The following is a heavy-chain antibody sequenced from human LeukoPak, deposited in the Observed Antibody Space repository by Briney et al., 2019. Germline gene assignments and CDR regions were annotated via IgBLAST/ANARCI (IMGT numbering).Heavy chain of an antibody. Sequence: ASVKVSCKASGYTFTSYDINRVRQATGQGLEWMGWMNPNSGNTGYAQKFQGRVTMTRNTSISTAYMKLSSLRSEDTAVYYCARMGLVGATAGFDYWGQGTLVTVSS. J-gene: IGHJ4*02. V-gene: IGHV1-8*01. CDR3: ARMGLVGATAGFDY. CDR1: GYTFTSYD. D-gene: IGHD1-26*01. CDR2: MNPNSGNT.